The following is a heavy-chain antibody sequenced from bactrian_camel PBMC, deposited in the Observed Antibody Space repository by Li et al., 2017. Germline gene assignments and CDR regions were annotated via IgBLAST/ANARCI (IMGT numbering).Heavy chain of an antibody. CDR3: AAKEGSGGYWGCSPEARDDFGY. Sequence: QVQLVESGGGSVQAGGSLRLSCAQRGFFGGVCMAWFRQTPGKEREEVATISSPGHTTYRDDVKGRFTVSRDNAKNILYLQMYNLKTEDTAMYYCAAKEGSGGYWGCSPEARDDFGYWGQGTQVTVS. CDR2: ISSPGHT. J-gene: IGHJ6*01. CDR1: GFFGGVC. V-gene: IGHV3S53*01. D-gene: IGHD2*01.